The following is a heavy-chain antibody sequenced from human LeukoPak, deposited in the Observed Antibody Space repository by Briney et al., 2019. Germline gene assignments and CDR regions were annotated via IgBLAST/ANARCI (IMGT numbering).Heavy chain of an antibody. V-gene: IGHV1-46*01. J-gene: IGHJ4*02. CDR1: GYTFTSYY. CDR2: INPSGGST. Sequence: ASVKVSCKASGYTFTSYYMHWVRQAPGQGLEWMGIINPSGGSTSYAQKLQGRVTMTTDTSTSTAYMELRSLRSDDTAVYYCARVGSGDGYNYWGQGTLVTVSS. CDR3: ARVGSGDGYNY. D-gene: IGHD5-24*01.